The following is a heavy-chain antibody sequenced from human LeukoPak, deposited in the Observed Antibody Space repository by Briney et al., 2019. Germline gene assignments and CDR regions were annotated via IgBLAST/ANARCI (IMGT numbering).Heavy chain of an antibody. CDR3: ARGPHYYGSGSYYSNWFDP. J-gene: IGHJ5*02. CDR2: IYHSGST. CDR1: GGSISSSNW. V-gene: IGHV4-4*02. Sequence: PSGTLSLTCAVSGGSISSSNWWSWVRQPPGKGLEWIGEIYHSGSTNYNPSLKSRVTISVDKSKNQFSLKLSSVTAADTAVYYCARGPHYYGSGSYYSNWFDPWGQGTLVTVSS. D-gene: IGHD3-10*01.